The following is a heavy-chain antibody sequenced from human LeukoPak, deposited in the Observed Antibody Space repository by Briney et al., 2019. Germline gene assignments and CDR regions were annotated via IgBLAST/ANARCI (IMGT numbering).Heavy chain of an antibody. CDR3: ARYEYFDL. V-gene: IGHV3-30*02. CDR2: IRYDGSDQ. CDR1: GFTFSSYD. Sequence: GGSLRLSCAASGFTFSSYDMHWVRQAPGKGLEWVAFIRYDGSDQYYADSVKGRSTISRDNSKNTLSLHLNSLRSEDTAVYYCARYEYFDLWGQGTLVIVSS. D-gene: IGHD2-15*01. J-gene: IGHJ4*02.